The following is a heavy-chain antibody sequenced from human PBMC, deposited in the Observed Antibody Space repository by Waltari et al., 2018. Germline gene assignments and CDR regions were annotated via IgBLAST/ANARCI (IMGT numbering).Heavy chain of an antibody. V-gene: IGHV3-23*01. D-gene: IGHD5-12*01. Sequence: EVQLLESGGGLVQPGGSLRLSCADSGFTFSSYAMSWVRQAPGKGLEWVSAISGSGGSTYYADSVKGRFTISRDNSKNTLYLQMNSLRAEDTAVYYCAKDLSLVATIYYYYGMDVWGQGTTVTVSS. J-gene: IGHJ6*02. CDR3: AKDLSLVATIYYYYGMDV. CDR1: GFTFSSYA. CDR2: ISGSGGST.